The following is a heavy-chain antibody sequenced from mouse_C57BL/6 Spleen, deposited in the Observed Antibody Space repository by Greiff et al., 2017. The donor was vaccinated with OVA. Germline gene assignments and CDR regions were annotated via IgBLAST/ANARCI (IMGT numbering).Heavy chain of an antibody. CDR2: ISDGGSYT. Sequence: EVQGVESGGGLVKPGGSLKLSCAASGFTFSSYAMSWVRQTPEKRLEWVATISDGGSYTYYPDNVKGRFTISRDNAKNNLYLQMSHLKSEDTAMYYCARDLNWDGFDYWGQGTTLTVSS. D-gene: IGHD4-1*02. CDR3: ARDLNWDGFDY. V-gene: IGHV5-4*01. J-gene: IGHJ2*01. CDR1: GFTFSSYA.